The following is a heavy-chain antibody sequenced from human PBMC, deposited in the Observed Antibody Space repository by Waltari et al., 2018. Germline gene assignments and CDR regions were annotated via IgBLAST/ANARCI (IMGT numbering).Heavy chain of an antibody. CDR3: ARDPRAYATVTTSYFQH. V-gene: IGHV3-33*01. D-gene: IGHD4-17*01. CDR1: GFTFSSYG. Sequence: QVQLVESGGGVVQPGRSLRLSCAASGFTFSSYGMHWVRRAPGQGLEWVAVIGYDGSNKYYADSVKGRFTISRDNSKNTLYLQMNSPRAEYTAVYYCARDPRAYATVTTSYFQHWGQGTLVTVSS. CDR2: IGYDGSNK. J-gene: IGHJ1*01.